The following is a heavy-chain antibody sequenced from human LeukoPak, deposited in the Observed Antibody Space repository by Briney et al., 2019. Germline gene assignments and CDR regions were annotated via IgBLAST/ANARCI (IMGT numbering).Heavy chain of an antibody. CDR3: ARGPHRRTYHRENWFDP. CDR1: GYTFTSYY. D-gene: IGHD2-2*01. CDR2: INPSGDNT. Sequence: GASVKVTCKASGYTFTSYYMYWVRQAPGQGIEWMGIINPSGDNTNYAQKFQGRVSMTRAMSTPTVYMELSSLRYEDAAVYYCARGPHRRTYHRENWFDPWGQGTLVTVSS. J-gene: IGHJ5*02. V-gene: IGHV1-46*01.